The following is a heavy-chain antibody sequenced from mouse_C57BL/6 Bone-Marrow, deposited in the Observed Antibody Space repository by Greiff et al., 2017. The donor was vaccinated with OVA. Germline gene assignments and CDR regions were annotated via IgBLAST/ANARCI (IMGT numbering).Heavy chain of an antibody. V-gene: IGHV1-84*01. D-gene: IGHD3-3*01. J-gene: IGHJ2*01. CDR2: IYPGSGNT. CDR3: ARGDEVYFYY. Sequence: VQLQQSGPELVKPGASVKISCKASGYTFTDYYINWVKQRPGQGLEWLGWIYPGSGNTKYNEKFKGKATLTVNTSSSTAYMQLSSLTSEYSAVYFCARGDEVYFYYWGQGTTLTVSS. CDR1: GYTFTDYY.